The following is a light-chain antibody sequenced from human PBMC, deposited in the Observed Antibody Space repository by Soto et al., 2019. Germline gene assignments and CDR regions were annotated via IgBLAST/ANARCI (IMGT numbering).Light chain of an antibody. V-gene: IGLV1-44*01. J-gene: IGLJ1*01. CDR1: SSNIGGRT. CDR3: ASWDDSLTAHV. Sequence: VLTQPPSASGTPGQRVTISCSGSSSNIGGRTVNWYQQVPGTAPKLLIYNNNQRPSGVPDRFSGSKSGTSASLAITGLQSEDEADYYCASWDDSLTAHVFGAGTKVTVL. CDR2: NNN.